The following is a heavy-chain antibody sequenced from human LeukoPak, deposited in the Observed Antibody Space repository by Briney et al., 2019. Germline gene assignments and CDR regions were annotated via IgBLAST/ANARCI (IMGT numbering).Heavy chain of an antibody. CDR3: ARLGYYDILTGYSYPRGMDV. J-gene: IGHJ6*02. D-gene: IGHD3-9*01. V-gene: IGHV4-34*01. Sequence: SETLSLTCAVYGGSFSGYYWSWIRQPPGKGLEWIGEINHSGSTNYNPSLKSRVTISVDTSKNQFSLKPSSVTAADTAVYYCARLGYYDILTGYSYPRGMDVWGQGTTVTVSS. CDR2: INHSGST. CDR1: GGSFSGYY.